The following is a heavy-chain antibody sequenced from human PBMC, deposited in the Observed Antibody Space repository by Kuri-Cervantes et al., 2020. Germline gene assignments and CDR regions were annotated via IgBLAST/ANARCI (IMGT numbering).Heavy chain of an antibody. V-gene: IGHV1-18*01. D-gene: IGHD2-2*01. Sequence: ASVKVSCKASGYTFTSYGISWVRQAPGQGLEWMGWIGAYNGNTNYAQKLQGRVTMTTDTSTSTAYMELRSLRSDDTAVYYCASGRKVVVVPAAMPGYYYYGMDVWGQGTTVTVSS. CDR2: IGAYNGNT. CDR3: ASGRKVVVVPAAMPGYYYYGMDV. CDR1: GYTFTSYG. J-gene: IGHJ6*02.